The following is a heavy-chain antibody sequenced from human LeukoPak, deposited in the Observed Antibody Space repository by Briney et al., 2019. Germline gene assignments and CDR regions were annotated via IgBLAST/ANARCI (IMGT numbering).Heavy chain of an antibody. D-gene: IGHD5-18*01. V-gene: IGHV1-2*02. CDR1: GYTFTGSY. Sequence: ASVKVSCKASGYTFTGSYLHWVRQAPGQGLEWMGWLNPNSGDTKDALKFQGRVTMTRDTSINTAYMELSRLTSDDTAVYYCARTTEGGYTYNYFYYYYMDVWGKGTTVTISS. J-gene: IGHJ6*03. CDR2: LNPNSGDT. CDR3: ARTTEGGYTYNYFYYYYMDV.